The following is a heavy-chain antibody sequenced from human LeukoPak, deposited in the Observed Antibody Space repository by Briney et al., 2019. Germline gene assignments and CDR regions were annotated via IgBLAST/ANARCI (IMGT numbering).Heavy chain of an antibody. Sequence: GASVKVSCKASGYTFTGYYMHWVRQAPGQGLEWMGWINPNSGGTNYAQKFQGRVTMTRDTSTSTAYMELSRLRSDDTAVYYCARDSGTSRQTTIWFDPWGQGTLVTVSS. CDR1: GYTFTGYY. J-gene: IGHJ5*02. CDR2: INPNSGGT. D-gene: IGHD2-2*01. V-gene: IGHV1-2*02. CDR3: ARDSGTSRQTTIWFDP.